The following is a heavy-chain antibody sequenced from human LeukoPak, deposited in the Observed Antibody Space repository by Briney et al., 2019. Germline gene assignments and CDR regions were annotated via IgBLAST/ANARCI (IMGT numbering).Heavy chain of an antibody. D-gene: IGHD2-2*01. CDR3: ARSCSSTSCHLTDAFDI. J-gene: IGHJ3*02. V-gene: IGHV5-51*01. CDR1: GYSFTSYW. Sequence: GESLKISCKGSGYSFTSYWIGWVRQMPGKGLEWMGIIYPGDSDIRYSPSFQGQVIISADKSISTAYLQWSSLKASDTAIYYCARSCSSTSCHLTDAFDIGGQGTMVTVSS. CDR2: IYPGDSDI.